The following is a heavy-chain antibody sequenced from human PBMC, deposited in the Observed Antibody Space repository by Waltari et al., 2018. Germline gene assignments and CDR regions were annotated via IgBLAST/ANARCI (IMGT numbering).Heavy chain of an antibody. CDR2: IYNGGTT. Sequence: EVQLVESGGGLIQPGGSLRLSCAASGFTISRNYMTWVRQAPGKGLEWVSVIYNGGTTYYGDSVKGRFTISRDTFKNTLYLQMNNLRVDDTAVYYCASHPYGDYWGWAFDVWGQGTMVTVSS. D-gene: IGHD4-17*01. V-gene: IGHV3-53*01. CDR1: GFTISRNY. CDR3: ASHPYGDYWGWAFDV. J-gene: IGHJ3*01.